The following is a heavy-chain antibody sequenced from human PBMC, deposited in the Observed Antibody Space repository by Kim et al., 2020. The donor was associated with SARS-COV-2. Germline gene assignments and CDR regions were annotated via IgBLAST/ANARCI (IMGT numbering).Heavy chain of an antibody. Sequence: SETLSLTCAVYGGSFSGYYWSWIRQPPGKGLEWIGEINHSGSTNYNPSLKSRVTISVDTSKNQFSLKLSSVTAADTAVYYCARGGIAAAGISFDYWGRGTLVTVSS. CDR3: ARGGIAAAGISFDY. CDR1: GGSFSGYY. J-gene: IGHJ4*02. D-gene: IGHD6-13*01. V-gene: IGHV4-34*01. CDR2: INHSGST.